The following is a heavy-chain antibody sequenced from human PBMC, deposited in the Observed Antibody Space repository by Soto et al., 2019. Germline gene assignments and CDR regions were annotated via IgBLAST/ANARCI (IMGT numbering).Heavy chain of an antibody. CDR2: IIPIFGTA. CDR1: GGTFSSYA. Sequence: WASVKVSCKASGGTFSSYAISWVRQAPGQGLEWMGGIIPIFGTANYAQKFQGRVTITADKSTSTAYMELSSLRSEDTAVYYCANRGRSSDQEKPYYYFDYWGQGTVVTVSS. D-gene: IGHD3-10*01. V-gene: IGHV1-69*06. J-gene: IGHJ4*02. CDR3: ANRGRSSDQEKPYYYFDY.